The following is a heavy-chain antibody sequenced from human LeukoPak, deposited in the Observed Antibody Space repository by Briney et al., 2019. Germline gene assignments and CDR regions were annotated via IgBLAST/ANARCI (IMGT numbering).Heavy chain of an antibody. CDR2: ISSNGGST. CDR3: ATNTNLDY. CDR1: GFTFSSYA. J-gene: IGHJ4*02. D-gene: IGHD2-8*01. Sequence: PGGSLRLSCAASGFTFSSYAMHWVRQAPGKGLEYVSAISSNGGSTYYANPVKGRFAISRDNSKNTLYLQMGSLRAEDMAVYYCATNTNLDYWGQGTLVTVSS. V-gene: IGHV3-64*01.